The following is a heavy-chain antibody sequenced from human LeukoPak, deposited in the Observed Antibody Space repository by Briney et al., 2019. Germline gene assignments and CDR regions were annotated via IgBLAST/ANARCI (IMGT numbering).Heavy chain of an antibody. D-gene: IGHD4-11*01. V-gene: IGHV1-8*01. CDR3: AREGQPTVTTGYYYYYYGMDV. Sequence: ASVKVSCKASGFTFTSYDINWVRQATGRGLEWMGWMNPRNGNTGYAQKFQGRVTMTRDTSISTAYMELSRLRSDDTAVYYCAREGQPTVTTGYYYYYYGMDVWGQGTTVTVSS. CDR2: MNPRNGNT. J-gene: IGHJ6*02. CDR1: GFTFTSYD.